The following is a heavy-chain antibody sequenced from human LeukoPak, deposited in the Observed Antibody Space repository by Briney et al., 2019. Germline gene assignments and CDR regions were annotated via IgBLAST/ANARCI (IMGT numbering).Heavy chain of an antibody. J-gene: IGHJ4*02. Sequence: PGGSLRLSCAASGFSVSGKFMSWVRQAPGKGLEWVAVISYDGRNIHYPDSVKGRFTISRDISTDTLWLQMDSLRTEDTAVYYCAKGPLRGTAAAIDYWGQGTLVTVSS. CDR1: GFSVSGKF. CDR2: ISYDGRNI. V-gene: IGHV3-30*18. CDR3: AKGPLRGTAAAIDY. D-gene: IGHD2-2*01.